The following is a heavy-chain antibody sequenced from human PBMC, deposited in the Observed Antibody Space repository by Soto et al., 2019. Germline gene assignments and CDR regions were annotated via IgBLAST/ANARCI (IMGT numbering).Heavy chain of an antibody. J-gene: IGHJ4*02. CDR2: IIPIFGTA. CDR3: ARVSYYYDSGGYWGVFDY. Sequence: SVKVSCKASGGTFSSYAISWVRQAPGQGLEWMGGIIPIFGTANYAQKFQGRVTITADESTSTAYMELSSLRSEDTAVYYCARVSYYYDSGGYWGVFDYGGQGTLVPVSS. CDR1: GGTFSSYA. V-gene: IGHV1-69*13. D-gene: IGHD3-22*01.